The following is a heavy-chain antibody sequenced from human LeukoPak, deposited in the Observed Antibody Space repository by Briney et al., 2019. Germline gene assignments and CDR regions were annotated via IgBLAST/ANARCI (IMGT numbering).Heavy chain of an antibody. D-gene: IGHD1-1*01. Sequence: GGSLRLSCAASGFTFGSHAMSWVRQAPGKGLEWVSYISSSSSTIYYADSVKGRFTISRDNAKNSLYLQMNSLRAEDTAVYYCAKVPTGRWDWFDPWGQGTLVTVSS. CDR1: GFTFGSHA. CDR2: ISSSSSTI. J-gene: IGHJ5*02. CDR3: AKVPTGRWDWFDP. V-gene: IGHV3-48*01.